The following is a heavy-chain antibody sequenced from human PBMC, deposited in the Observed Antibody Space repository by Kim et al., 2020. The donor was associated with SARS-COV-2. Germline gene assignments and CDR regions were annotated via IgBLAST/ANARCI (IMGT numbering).Heavy chain of an antibody. Sequence: GGSLRLSCEASGFSFNNYAMSWVRQAPGKGLEWVSAISASGGFTYYADSVRGRFTISRDNSKNKMSLQVNSLRAEDTALYYCTKGARSDHYFRYYMDVWGEETAVTVS. D-gene: IGHD3-3*01. CDR2: ISASGGFT. J-gene: IGHJ6*03. V-gene: IGHV3-23*01. CDR3: TKGARSDHYFRYYMDV. CDR1: GFSFNNYA.